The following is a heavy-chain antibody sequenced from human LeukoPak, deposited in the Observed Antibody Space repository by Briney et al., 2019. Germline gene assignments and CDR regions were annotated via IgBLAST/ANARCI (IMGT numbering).Heavy chain of an antibody. CDR3: ARARGSSVDY. V-gene: IGHV4-61*05. Sequence: SDTLSLTCTVSGGSISSSSYYWGWIRQPPGKGLEWIGYIYYSGSTNYNPSLKSRVTISVDTSKNQFSLKLSSVTAADTAVYYCARARGSSVDYWGQGTLVTVSS. D-gene: IGHD1-26*01. CDR1: GGSISSSSYY. CDR2: IYYSGST. J-gene: IGHJ4*02.